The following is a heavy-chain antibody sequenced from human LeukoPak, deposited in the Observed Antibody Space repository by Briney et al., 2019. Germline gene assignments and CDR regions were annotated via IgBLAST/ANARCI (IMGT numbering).Heavy chain of an antibody. CDR3: ASHVDYDFWSGYPFYFDY. D-gene: IGHD3-3*01. CDR2: IYYSGST. J-gene: IGHJ4*02. Sequence: SETLSLTCTVSGGSISSYYWSWIRQPPGKGLEWIGYIYYSGSTNYNPSLKSRVTISVDTSKNQFSLKLSSVTAADTAVYYCASHVDYDFWSGYPFYFDYWGQGTLFTVSS. CDR1: GGSISSYY. V-gene: IGHV4-59*08.